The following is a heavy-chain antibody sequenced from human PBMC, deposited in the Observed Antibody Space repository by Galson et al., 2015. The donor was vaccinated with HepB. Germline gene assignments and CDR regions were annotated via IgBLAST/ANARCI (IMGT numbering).Heavy chain of an antibody. CDR1: GYTFTGYY. CDR3: ARARRTRIAAAGVADY. CDR2: INPNSGGT. J-gene: IGHJ4*02. V-gene: IGHV1-2*04. D-gene: IGHD6-13*01. Sequence: SVTVSCKASGYTFTGYYMHWVRQAPGQGLEWMGWINPNSGGTNYAQKFQGWVTMTRDTSISTAYMELSRLRSDDTAVYYCARARRTRIAAAGVADYWGQGTLVPVSS.